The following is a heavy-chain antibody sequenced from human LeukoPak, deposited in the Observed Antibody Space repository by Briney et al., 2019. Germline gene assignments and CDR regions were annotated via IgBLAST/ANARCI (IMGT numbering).Heavy chain of an antibody. Sequence: GGSLRLSCAASGFTFSDYYMSWIRQAPGKGLEWVSYISSSGSTIYYADSVKGRFTISRDNAKNSLYLQMNSLRAEDTAVYYCARGAVASDYAPNYYYMDVWGKGTTVTVSS. D-gene: IGHD3-16*01. CDR2: ISSSGSTI. CDR1: GFTFSDYY. CDR3: ARGAVASDYAPNYYYMDV. V-gene: IGHV3-11*01. J-gene: IGHJ6*03.